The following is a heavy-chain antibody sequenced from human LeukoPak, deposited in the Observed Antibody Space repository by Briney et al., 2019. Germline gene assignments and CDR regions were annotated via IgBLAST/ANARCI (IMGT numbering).Heavy chain of an antibody. Sequence: GESLKISCKASGYNFANYWIGWVRQMPGKGLESMGIVYPGDSDTRYSPSFQGQVTISADKSITTAYLQWSSLKASDTAMYYCPRLFPGGQWLHRGPDYWGQGTLVTVSS. CDR1: GYNFANYW. V-gene: IGHV5-51*01. D-gene: IGHD6-19*01. CDR3: PRLFPGGQWLHRGPDY. J-gene: IGHJ4*02. CDR2: VYPGDSDT.